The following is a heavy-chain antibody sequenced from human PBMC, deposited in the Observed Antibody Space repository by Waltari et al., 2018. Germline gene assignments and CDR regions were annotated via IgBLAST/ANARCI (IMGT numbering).Heavy chain of an antibody. CDR1: GFTFSSYA. Sequence: EVQLLESGGGLVQPGGSLRLSCAASGFTFSSYALSWVRQAQGKGREWVSAISGSGGSTYYADSVKGRFTISRDNSKNTLYLQMNSLRAEDTAVYYCAKFAFGGVIVMTGRAFDIWGQGTMVTVSS. V-gene: IGHV3-23*01. CDR3: AKFAFGGVIVMTGRAFDI. D-gene: IGHD3-16*02. J-gene: IGHJ3*02. CDR2: ISGSGGST.